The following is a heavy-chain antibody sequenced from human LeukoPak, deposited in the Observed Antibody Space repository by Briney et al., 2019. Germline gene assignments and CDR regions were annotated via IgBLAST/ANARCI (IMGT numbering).Heavy chain of an antibody. Sequence: SETLSLTCAVYGGSFSGYYWSWLRQPPGNGLEWIGEINHSGSTNYTPSLKSRVTISVDTSKNQFSLKLSSVTAADTAVYYCARGVIAARMNLFDPWGQGTLVTVSS. CDR3: ARGVIAARMNLFDP. V-gene: IGHV4-34*01. CDR1: GGSFSGYY. D-gene: IGHD6-6*01. J-gene: IGHJ5*02. CDR2: INHSGST.